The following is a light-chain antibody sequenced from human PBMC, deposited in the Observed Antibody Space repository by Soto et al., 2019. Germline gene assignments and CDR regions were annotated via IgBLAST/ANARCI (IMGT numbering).Light chain of an antibody. CDR2: DAS. Sequence: DIQMTQSPSTLSASVGDRVTITCRASQSISTSLAWYQQKPGKAPKLLIHDASSLESGVPSRFSGSGSGTEFTLTISSLQPEDFAVYYCHQYNSAPLTFGGGTKVDIK. V-gene: IGKV1-5*01. CDR3: HQYNSAPLT. J-gene: IGKJ4*01. CDR1: QSISTS.